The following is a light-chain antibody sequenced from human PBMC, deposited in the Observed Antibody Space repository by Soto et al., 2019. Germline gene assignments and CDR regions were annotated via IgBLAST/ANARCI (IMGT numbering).Light chain of an antibody. Sequence: DIQMTQSPSSLSASVGDRVTITCRASQSIGGYLTWYQQLPGKAPKLLIFAASGLQSGVPSRFSGSGSGTDFTLTISSLQPEDFATYYCQQYNSYSITFGQGTRLEIK. CDR2: AAS. CDR1: QSIGGY. V-gene: IGKV1-39*01. CDR3: QQYNSYSIT. J-gene: IGKJ5*01.